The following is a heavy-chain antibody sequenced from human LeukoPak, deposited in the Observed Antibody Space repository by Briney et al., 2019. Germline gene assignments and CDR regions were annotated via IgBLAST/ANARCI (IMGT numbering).Heavy chain of an antibody. V-gene: IGHV1-2*02. CDR3: AREGQLVRFYYMDV. CDR1: GYTFTAYY. J-gene: IGHJ6*03. CDR2: INPNSGAT. Sequence: GASVKVSCKASGYTFTAYYMHWVRQAPGEGLEWMGWINPNSGATNYAQKFQGRVTMTRDTSISTAYMEVSRLTSDDTAVYFCAREGQLVRFYYMDVWGEGTTVTVSS. D-gene: IGHD6-6*01.